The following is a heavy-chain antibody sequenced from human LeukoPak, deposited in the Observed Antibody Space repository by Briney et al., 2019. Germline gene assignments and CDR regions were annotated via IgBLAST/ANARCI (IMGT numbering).Heavy chain of an antibody. Sequence: PGGSLRLSCAASGFTFSTYTMNWVRQAPGKGLEWVSYISSSSSTIYYADSVKGRFTISRDNSKNTLYLQMNSLRAEDTAVYYCARDLGLWELLMVHDYWGQGTLVTVSS. D-gene: IGHD1-26*01. CDR3: ARDLGLWELLMVHDY. CDR1: GFTFSTYT. CDR2: ISSSSSTI. V-gene: IGHV3-48*01. J-gene: IGHJ4*02.